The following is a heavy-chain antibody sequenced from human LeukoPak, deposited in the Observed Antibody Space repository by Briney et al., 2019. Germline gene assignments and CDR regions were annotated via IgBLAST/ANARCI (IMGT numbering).Heavy chain of an antibody. D-gene: IGHD3-22*01. J-gene: IGHJ4*02. Sequence: GGSLRLSCAASGFTFSSYAMSWVRQAPGKGLEWASAISGSGGSTYYADSVKGRFTISRDNSKNTLYLQMNSLRAEDTAVYYCAKGHYDSSGHNYFDYWGQGTLVTVSS. CDR3: AKGHYDSSGHNYFDY. CDR1: GFTFSSYA. V-gene: IGHV3-23*01. CDR2: ISGSGGST.